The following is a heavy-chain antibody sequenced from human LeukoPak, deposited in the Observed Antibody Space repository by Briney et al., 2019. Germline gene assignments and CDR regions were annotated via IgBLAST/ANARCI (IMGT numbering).Heavy chain of an antibody. V-gene: IGHV1-18*04. D-gene: IGHD3-16*02. J-gene: IGHJ4*02. CDR1: GYTFTGYY. CDR3: ARCRMITFGGVIGYDY. CDR2: INPNSGNT. Sequence: ASVKVSCKASGYTFTGYYMHWVRQAPGQGLEWMGWINPNSGNTNYAQKLQGRVTMTTDTSTSTAYMELRSLRSDDTAVYYCARCRMITFGGVIGYDYWGQGTLVTVSS.